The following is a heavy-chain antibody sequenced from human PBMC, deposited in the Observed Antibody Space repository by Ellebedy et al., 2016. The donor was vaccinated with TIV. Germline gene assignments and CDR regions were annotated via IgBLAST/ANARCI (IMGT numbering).Heavy chain of an antibody. CDR1: GFSFRSYW. D-gene: IGHD4-17*01. Sequence: GESLKISCAASGFSFRSYWMSWVRQAPGKGLEWVANIYQDGSDQYYVDSVKGRFTISRGNANNSLFLQMNSLRAEDTAVYYCARRGSYGDYAVQVNSWFDPWGRGTLVTVSS. CDR3: ARRGSYGDYAVQVNSWFDP. CDR2: IYQDGSDQ. J-gene: IGHJ5*02. V-gene: IGHV3-7*01.